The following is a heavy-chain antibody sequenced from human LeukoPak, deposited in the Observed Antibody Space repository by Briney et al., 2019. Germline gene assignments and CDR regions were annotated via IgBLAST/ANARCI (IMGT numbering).Heavy chain of an antibody. Sequence: SETLSLTCTVLGGSISSEYWSWIRQPPGTALEWIGYIHYSGSTNYNPSLESRLTISVDTSKNQFSLKLSSVTAADTAVYYCARATRELGYCSSTSCSTYYYYYMDVWGKGTTVTVSS. V-gene: IGHV4-59*08. J-gene: IGHJ6*03. CDR3: ARATRELGYCSSTSCSTYYYYYMDV. CDR2: IHYSGST. D-gene: IGHD2-2*01. CDR1: GGSISSEY.